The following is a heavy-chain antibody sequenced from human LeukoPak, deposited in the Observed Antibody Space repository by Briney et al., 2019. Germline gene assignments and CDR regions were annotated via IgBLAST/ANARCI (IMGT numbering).Heavy chain of an antibody. CDR1: GGSISSYY. J-gene: IGHJ4*02. Sequence: SETLSLTCTVSGGSISSYYWSWIRQPPAKGLEWIGFISYTGSTMYSPPLKTRVTISVDTSKNQFSLRLTSVTAADTAVYYCARHSAGTTKDYWGQGTLITVSS. D-gene: IGHD1-1*01. CDR3: ARHSAGTTKDY. V-gene: IGHV4-59*08. CDR2: ISYTGST.